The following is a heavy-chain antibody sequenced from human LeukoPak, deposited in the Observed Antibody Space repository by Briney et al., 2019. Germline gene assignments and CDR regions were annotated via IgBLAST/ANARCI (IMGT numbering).Heavy chain of an antibody. V-gene: IGHV3-64*05. CDR2: ISHDGVTT. J-gene: IGHJ4*02. D-gene: IGHD6-19*01. CDR3: VTLAVAGY. CDR1: GFTFSSYA. Sequence: GGSLSPSCSAPGFTFSSYAMHWVRQAPGKGLEYVSAISHDGVTTYYADSVKGRFTTFRENSKNTLYFQIRSLRAENPPVYYCVTLAVAGYWGQGTVVTVSS.